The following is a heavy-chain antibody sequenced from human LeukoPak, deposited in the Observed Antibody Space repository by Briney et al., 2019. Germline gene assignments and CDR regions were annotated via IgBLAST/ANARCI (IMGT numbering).Heavy chain of an antibody. CDR1: GGSISSYY. CDR2: IYSGGST. Sequence: LSLTCTVSGGSISSYYWSWVRQAPGKGLEWVSVIYSGGSTYYADSVKVRFTISRDNSKNTLYLQMNSLRAEDTAVYYCARGRWYCSSTSCYFYFDYWGQGTLVTVSS. D-gene: IGHD2-2*01. V-gene: IGHV3-66*01. CDR3: ARGRWYCSSTSCYFYFDY. J-gene: IGHJ4*02.